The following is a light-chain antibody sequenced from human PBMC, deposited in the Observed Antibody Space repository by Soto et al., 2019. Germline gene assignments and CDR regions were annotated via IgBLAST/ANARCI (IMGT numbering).Light chain of an antibody. CDR3: SSYTSISTYV. V-gene: IGLV2-14*01. J-gene: IGLJ1*01. Sequence: QSALTQPASVSGSPGQSITISCTGTSSDVGGYNFVSWYQQHPDKAPKLMIYDVTNRPSGVSNRFSGSKSGNTASLTISGLQAEDEVDYYCSSYTSISTYVFGTGTKLTVL. CDR1: SSDVGGYNF. CDR2: DVT.